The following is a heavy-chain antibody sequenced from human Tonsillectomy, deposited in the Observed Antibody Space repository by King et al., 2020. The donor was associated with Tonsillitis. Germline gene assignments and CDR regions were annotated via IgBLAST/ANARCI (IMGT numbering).Heavy chain of an antibody. CDR2: ISYDGSNK. J-gene: IGHJ4*01. CDR1: GFTFSSYA. V-gene: IGHV3-30*04. Sequence: VQLVESGGGVVQPGRSLRLSCAASGFTFSSYAMHWVRQAPGKGLEWVAVISYDGSNKYYADSVKGRFTISRDNSKNTLYLQMNSLRAEDTAVYDCASYYRSFGSGSYYNPKYWGQGTLVTVSS. CDR3: ASYYRSFGSGSYYNPKY. D-gene: IGHD3-10*01.